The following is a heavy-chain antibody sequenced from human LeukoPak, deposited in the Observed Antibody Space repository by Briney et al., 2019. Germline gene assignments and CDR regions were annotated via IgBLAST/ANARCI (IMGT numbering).Heavy chain of an antibody. CDR3: AKESNEYYYETSFDY. J-gene: IGHJ4*02. D-gene: IGHD3-22*01. V-gene: IGHV3-9*01. Sequence: GGSLRLSCAASGFTFDDYAMHWVRQAPGKGLEWVSGISWNSGSIGYADSVKGRFTISRDNAKNSLYLQMNSLRAEDTALYYCAKESNEYYYETSFDYWGQGTLVTVSS. CDR1: GFTFDDYA. CDR2: ISWNSGSI.